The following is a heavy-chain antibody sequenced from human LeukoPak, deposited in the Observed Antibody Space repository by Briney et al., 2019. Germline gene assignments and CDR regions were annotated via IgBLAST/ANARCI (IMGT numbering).Heavy chain of an antibody. V-gene: IGHV1-24*01. CDR1: GYTLTEIS. CDR2: FDPVDGAT. CDR3: AGGRVWLAFDS. D-gene: IGHD5-18*01. J-gene: IGHJ4*02. Sequence: ASVKVSCKVAGYTLTEISMHWVRQAPGKGLEWMGNFDPVDGATIYAQKFQGRVTMTEDTSADTAYMELSSLRSEDTAVYYCAGGRVWLAFDSWGQGTLLTVSS.